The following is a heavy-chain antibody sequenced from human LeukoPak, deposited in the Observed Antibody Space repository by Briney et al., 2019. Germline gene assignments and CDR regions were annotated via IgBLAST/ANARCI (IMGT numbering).Heavy chain of an antibody. V-gene: IGHV4-34*01. J-gene: IGHJ6*03. CDR1: GGSFSGYH. CDR2: INHSGST. D-gene: IGHD3-10*01. CDR3: ARLFFAFGESYFYSYHMDV. Sequence: PSETLSLTCAVYGGSFSGYHWSWIRQPPGKGLEWIGEINHSGSTTYNPSLRRRVTMSVDSSKNQFSLRLSSVTAADTAVYYCARLFFAFGESYFYSYHMDVWGKGTTVIISS.